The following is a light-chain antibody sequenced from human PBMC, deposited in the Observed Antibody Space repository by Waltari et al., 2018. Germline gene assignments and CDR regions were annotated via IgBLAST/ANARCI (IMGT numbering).Light chain of an antibody. V-gene: IGKV3-20*01. J-gene: IGKJ2*01. Sequence: VLTQSPGPLSLSPGEGATLSCRASQYITKRYFAWYQQKPGQAPRLLIYGASSRAAGIPDRFSGSGSGTDFTLTISRLEPEDSAVYFCQQYGSSVMYTFGQGTKLEIK. CDR1: QYITKRY. CDR3: QQYGSSVMYT. CDR2: GAS.